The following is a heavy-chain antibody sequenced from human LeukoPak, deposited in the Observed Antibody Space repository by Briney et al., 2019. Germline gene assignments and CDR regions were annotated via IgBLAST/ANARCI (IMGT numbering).Heavy chain of an antibody. Sequence: MASQTLSLTCAVSGGSISSGGYSWSWIRQPPGKGLEWIGYIYHSGSIYYNPSLKSRVTISVDRSKNQFSLKLSSVTAADTAVYYCARGPITYYYDSSGYPDYFDYWGQGTLVTVSS. CDR1: GGSISSGGYS. J-gene: IGHJ4*02. CDR2: IYHSGSI. CDR3: ARGPITYYYDSSGYPDYFDY. D-gene: IGHD3-22*01. V-gene: IGHV4-30-2*01.